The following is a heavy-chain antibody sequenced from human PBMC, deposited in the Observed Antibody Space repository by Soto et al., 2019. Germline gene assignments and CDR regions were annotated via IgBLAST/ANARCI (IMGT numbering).Heavy chain of an antibody. Sequence: SETLSLTCTVSGGSISSGGYYWSWIRQHPGKGLEWIGYIYYSGSTYYNPSLKSRVTISVDTSKNQFSLKLSSVAAADTAVYYCARDPSWLTPPTNYYYYGMDVWGQGTTVTVSS. CDR2: IYYSGST. V-gene: IGHV4-31*03. D-gene: IGHD5-18*01. J-gene: IGHJ6*02. CDR3: ARDPSWLTPPTNYYYYGMDV. CDR1: GGSISSGGYY.